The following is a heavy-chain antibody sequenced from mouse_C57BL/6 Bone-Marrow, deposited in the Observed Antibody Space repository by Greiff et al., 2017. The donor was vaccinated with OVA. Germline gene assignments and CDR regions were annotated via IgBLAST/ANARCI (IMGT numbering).Heavy chain of an antibody. J-gene: IGHJ3*01. CDR1: GYSITSGYY. CDR2: ISYDGSN. Sequence: EVKLQESGPGLVKPSQSLSLTCSVTGYSITSGYYWNWIRQFPGNKLEWMGYISYDGSNNYNPSLKNRISITRDTSKNQFFLKLNSVTTEDTATYYCARERASAYWGQGTLVTVSA. D-gene: IGHD3-3*01. CDR3: ARERASAY. V-gene: IGHV3-6*01.